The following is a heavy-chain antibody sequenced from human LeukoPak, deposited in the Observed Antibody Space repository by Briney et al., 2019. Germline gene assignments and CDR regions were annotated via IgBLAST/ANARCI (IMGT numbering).Heavy chain of an antibody. CDR3: AILRDY. CDR1: GFIFSTYW. Sequence: QPGGSLSLSCAASGFIFSTYWVNWVRQAPGKGLEWVAKIKQDGSEKYVDSVKGRFTISRDNANNSIYLQMNSLRADDTAVYYCAILRDYWGQGILVTVSS. CDR2: IKQDGSEK. V-gene: IGHV3-7*05. J-gene: IGHJ4*02. D-gene: IGHD3-10*01.